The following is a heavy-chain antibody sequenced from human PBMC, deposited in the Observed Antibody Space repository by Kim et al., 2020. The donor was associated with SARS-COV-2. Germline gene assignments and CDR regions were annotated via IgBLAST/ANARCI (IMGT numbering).Heavy chain of an antibody. V-gene: IGHV4-30-2*04. J-gene: IGHJ4*02. CDR3: VRAFDH. Sequence: HQSGNTWYNPSLKSRVTISVDTSKNQFSLKLSSVTAADTAVYFCVRAFDHWGQGTLVTVSS. CDR2: HQSGNT.